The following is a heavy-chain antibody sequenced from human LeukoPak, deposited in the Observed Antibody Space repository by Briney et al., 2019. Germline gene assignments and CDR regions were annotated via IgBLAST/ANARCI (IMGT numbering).Heavy chain of an antibody. CDR2: ISSISSTI. Sequence: PGGSLRLSCAASGFTFSSYSMNWVRQAPGKGLEWVSYISSISSTIYYADSVKGRFTISRDNAKNSLYLQMNSLRAEDTAVYYCAREEYSYGSAFDYWGQGTLVTVSS. D-gene: IGHD5-18*01. V-gene: IGHV3-48*01. CDR1: GFTFSSYS. CDR3: AREEYSYGSAFDY. J-gene: IGHJ4*02.